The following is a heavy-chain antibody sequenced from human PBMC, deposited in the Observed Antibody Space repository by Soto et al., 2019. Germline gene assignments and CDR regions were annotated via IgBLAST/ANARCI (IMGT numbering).Heavy chain of an antibody. V-gene: IGHV3-7*05. Sequence: EVQVVESGGGSVQPGGSLRLSCTVSGFPFSGYLMDWVRQAPGKGLEWVANINHDGSEMYYGDPVKGRFTISRDNAKNSLYLQMNSLRVEDSAVYYCARGLVDMWGQGTMVTVSS. CDR1: GFPFSGYL. D-gene: IGHD3-10*01. CDR3: ARGLVDM. J-gene: IGHJ3*02. CDR2: INHDGSEM.